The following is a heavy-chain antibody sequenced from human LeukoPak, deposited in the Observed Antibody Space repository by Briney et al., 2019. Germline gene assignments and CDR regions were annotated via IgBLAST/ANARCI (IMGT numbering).Heavy chain of an antibody. Sequence: SETLSLTCTVSGGSISSHYWNWIRQPAGKRPEWIGRVYSRGSTNYNPSLKSRVTVSVDNSKNQFSLKLSSVTVADTAVYYCARSYNDYNWFDPWGQGILVTVSA. CDR1: GGSISSHY. D-gene: IGHD3-16*01. CDR3: ARSYNDYNWFDP. J-gene: IGHJ5*02. CDR2: VYSRGST. V-gene: IGHV4-4*07.